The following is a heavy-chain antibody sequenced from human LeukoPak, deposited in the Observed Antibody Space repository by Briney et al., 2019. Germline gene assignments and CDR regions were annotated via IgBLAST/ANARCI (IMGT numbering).Heavy chain of an antibody. CDR2: ISAYDGNT. CDR1: GYTFTGYY. V-gene: IGHV1-18*03. Sequence: ASVKVSCKASGYTFTGYYMHWVRQAPGQGLEWMGWISAYDGNTNYAQKLQGRVTMTTDTSASTAYMELSSLRSEDMAVYYCARDLGGYYYGGDAFDIWGQGTMVTVSS. D-gene: IGHD3-22*01. J-gene: IGHJ3*02. CDR3: ARDLGGYYYGGDAFDI.